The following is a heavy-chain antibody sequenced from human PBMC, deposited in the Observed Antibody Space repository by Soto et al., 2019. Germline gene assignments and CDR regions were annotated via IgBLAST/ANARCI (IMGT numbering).Heavy chain of an antibody. CDR3: ARGVTASGTDAYYFDY. CDR2: IKQDGSEK. V-gene: IGHV3-7*01. Sequence: GSLRLSCAASGFTFSSYWMSWVRQAPGKGLEWVANIKQDGSEKYYVDSVKGRFTISRDNAKNSLYLQMNSLRAEDTAVYYCARGVTASGTDAYYFDYWGQGTLVTVSS. D-gene: IGHD2-15*01. J-gene: IGHJ4*02. CDR1: GFTFSSYW.